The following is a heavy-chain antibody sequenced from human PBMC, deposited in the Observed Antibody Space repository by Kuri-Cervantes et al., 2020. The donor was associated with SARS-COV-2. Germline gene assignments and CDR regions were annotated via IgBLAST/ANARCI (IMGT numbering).Heavy chain of an antibody. CDR1: GFPFSSYS. V-gene: IGHV3-21*01. D-gene: IGHD5-24*01. CDR2: ISSSSSYI. Sequence: GGSLRLSCAASGFPFSSYSMNWVRQAPGKGLEWVSSISSSSSYIYYADSVKGRFTISRDNAKNSLYLQMNSLRAEDTAVYYCARAGRWLQSTPFDYWGQGTLVTVSS. J-gene: IGHJ4*02. CDR3: ARAGRWLQSTPFDY.